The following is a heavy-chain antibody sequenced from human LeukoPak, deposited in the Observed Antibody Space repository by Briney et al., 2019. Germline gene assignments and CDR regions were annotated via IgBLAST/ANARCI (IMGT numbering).Heavy chain of an antibody. CDR1: GGSISSGSYY. V-gene: IGHV4-61*02. Sequence: SQTLSLTRTVSGGSISSGSYYWSSIRQPAGKGLEWIGRIYTSGSTNYHPSPKSRVTISVDTSKNQFSLKLSSVTAADTAVYYCARTDAGYYYYYMDVWGKGTTVTVSS. D-gene: IGHD2-21*02. CDR2: IYTSGST. J-gene: IGHJ6*03. CDR3: ARTDAGYYYYYMDV.